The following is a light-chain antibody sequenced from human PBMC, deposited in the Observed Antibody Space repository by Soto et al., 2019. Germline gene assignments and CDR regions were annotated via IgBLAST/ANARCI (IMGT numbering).Light chain of an antibody. Sequence: QSVLTQPPSVSAAPGQKVTISCSGSSSNIVSWYQQLPGTAPKLLIYDNNKRPSRIPDRFSGSKSGTSATLGITGLQTGDEADYYCGMWDSSLSVVVFGGGTQLTVL. CDR1: SSNI. CDR2: DNN. J-gene: IGLJ2*01. V-gene: IGLV1-51*01. CDR3: GMWDSSLSVVV.